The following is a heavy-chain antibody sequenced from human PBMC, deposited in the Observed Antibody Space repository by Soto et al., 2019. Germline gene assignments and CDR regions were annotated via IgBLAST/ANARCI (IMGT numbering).Heavy chain of an antibody. D-gene: IGHD3-9*01. CDR1: GGSFSGYY. V-gene: IGHV4-34*01. CDR3: AVAQRYFPLFDY. Sequence: PSETLSLTCAVYGGSFSGYYWSWIRQPPGKGLEWIGEINHSGSTNYNPSLKSRVTISVDTSKNQFSLKLSSVTAADTAVYYCAVAQRYFPLFDYWGQGTLVTVSS. J-gene: IGHJ4*02. CDR2: INHSGST.